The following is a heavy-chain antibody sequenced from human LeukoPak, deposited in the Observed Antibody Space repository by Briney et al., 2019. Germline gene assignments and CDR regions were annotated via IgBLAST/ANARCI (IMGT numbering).Heavy chain of an antibody. Sequence: GGSLRLSCVASTFTKAWMNWVRQAPGKGLECVSFLYTGGDTYYADSVKGRFTISRDNAKNSLYLQMNSLRAEDTAVYYCARVRGYSYGKRAFDYWGQGTLVTVSS. V-gene: IGHV3-69-1*01. D-gene: IGHD5-18*01. CDR2: LYTGGDT. CDR1: TFTKAW. J-gene: IGHJ4*02. CDR3: ARVRGYSYGKRAFDY.